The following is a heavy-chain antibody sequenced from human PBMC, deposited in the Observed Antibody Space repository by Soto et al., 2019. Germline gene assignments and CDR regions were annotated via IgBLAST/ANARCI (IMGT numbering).Heavy chain of an antibody. D-gene: IGHD2-8*01. CDR3: AREYEGVSFYYYYYMDV. CDR1: GFTFSRYN. J-gene: IGHJ6*03. V-gene: IGHV3-48*01. Sequence: GGSLRLSCVAYGFTFSRYNMNWVRQAPGKGLEWVSYISSSSTIYYAESVKGRFTISRDNAKNSLYLQMNSLRADDTAVYYCAREYEGVSFYYYYYMDVWGKGTTVTVSS. CDR2: ISSSSTI.